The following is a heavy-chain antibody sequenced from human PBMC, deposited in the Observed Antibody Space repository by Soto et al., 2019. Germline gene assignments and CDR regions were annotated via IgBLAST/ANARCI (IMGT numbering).Heavy chain of an antibody. CDR1: GFSVGDNY. Sequence: QVQLAESGGGLAEPGGTLRLSCAASGFSVGDNYMTWIRQAPGKGMERLSYSSGSGGYTNYADSVKGRFTISRDNAKNARLLQLDSLRPEDTAVYFCARVSRRRNVFTFDYGLDVWGHGTAVTVSS. J-gene: IGHJ6*02. CDR2: SSGSGGYT. CDR3: ARVSRRRNVFTFDYGLDV. D-gene: IGHD3-16*01. V-gene: IGHV3-11*06.